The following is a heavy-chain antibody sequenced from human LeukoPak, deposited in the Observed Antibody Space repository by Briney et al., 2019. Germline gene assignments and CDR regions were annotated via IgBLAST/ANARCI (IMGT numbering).Heavy chain of an antibody. CDR2: INNDGSST. CDR1: EFTFSDYW. J-gene: IGHJ5*02. Sequence: GSLRLSCAASEFTFSDYWMHWVRQAPGKGLVWVSRINNDGSSTTYADSVKGRFTISRDNAKNTLYLQMNSLRVEDTAMYYCARGGTASFDPWGQGTLVTVSS. CDR3: ARGGTASFDP. D-gene: IGHD1-1*01. V-gene: IGHV3-74*01.